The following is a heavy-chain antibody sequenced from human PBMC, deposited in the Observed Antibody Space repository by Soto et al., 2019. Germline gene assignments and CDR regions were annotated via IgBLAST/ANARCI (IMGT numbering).Heavy chain of an antibody. CDR1: GGTFSSYT. CDR2: IIPILGIA. V-gene: IGHV1-69*02. Sequence: QVQLVQSGAEVKKPGSSVKVSCKASGGTFSSYTISWVRQAPGQGLEWMGRIIPILGIANYAQKCQGRVKITAAKSTSTAYMEVSSLRSEDTAVYCCARSVGDVLVLRGWFDAWGQGTLVTVSS. J-gene: IGHJ5*02. CDR3: ARSVGDVLVLRGWFDA. D-gene: IGHD2-8*02.